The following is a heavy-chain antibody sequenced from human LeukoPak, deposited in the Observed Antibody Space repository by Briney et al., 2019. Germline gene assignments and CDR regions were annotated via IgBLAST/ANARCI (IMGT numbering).Heavy chain of an antibody. D-gene: IGHD3-10*01. J-gene: IGHJ3*02. V-gene: IGHV4-34*01. CDR1: GGSFSGYY. CDR3: SGSGNWAFDI. Sequence: SETLSLTCAVYGGSFSGYYWSWIRQPPGKGLEWIGEINHSGSTNYNPSLKSRVTISVDTSKNQFSLKLSSVTAADTAVYYCSGSGNWAFDIWGQGTMVTVSS. CDR2: INHSGST.